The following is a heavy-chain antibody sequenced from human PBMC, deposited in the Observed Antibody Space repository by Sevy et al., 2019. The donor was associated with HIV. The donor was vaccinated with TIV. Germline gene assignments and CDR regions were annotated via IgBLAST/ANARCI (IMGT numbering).Heavy chain of an antibody. CDR3: ARDTPDTAIVAPTWYMDV. Sequence: SETLSLTCAVSGYSISSGYYWGWIRQPPGKGLEWIGSIYHSGSTYYNPSLKSRVTISVDTSKNQFSLKLSSVTAADTAVYYCARDTPDTAIVAPTWYMDVWGKWTTVTVSS. CDR1: GYSISSGYY. V-gene: IGHV4-38-2*02. J-gene: IGHJ6*03. CDR2: IYHSGST. D-gene: IGHD5-18*01.